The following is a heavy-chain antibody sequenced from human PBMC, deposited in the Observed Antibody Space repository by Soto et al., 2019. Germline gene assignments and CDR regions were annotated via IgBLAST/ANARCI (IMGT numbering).Heavy chain of an antibody. CDR3: ARVGTDYGSGSPYYSDY. D-gene: IGHD3-10*01. V-gene: IGHV3-21*06. CDR2: ISPSSSFL. CDR1: GFTFSSYA. J-gene: IGHJ4*02. Sequence: GGSLRLSCAASGFTFSSYAMSWVRQAPGRGLEWVSSISPSSSFLSYADSLKGRFTISRDNAKSSVNLQMNSLRAEETAVYYCARVGTDYGSGSPYYSDYWGQGILVTVSS.